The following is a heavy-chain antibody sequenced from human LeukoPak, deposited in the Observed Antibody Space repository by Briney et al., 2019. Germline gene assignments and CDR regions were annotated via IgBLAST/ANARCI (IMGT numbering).Heavy chain of an antibody. J-gene: IGHJ6*02. CDR3: ASRGPYCSGGSCYSGMDV. CDR1: GGTFSSYA. D-gene: IGHD2-15*01. CDR2: IIPIFGTA. V-gene: IGHV1-69*13. Sequence: SVEVSCKASGGTFSSYAISWVRQAPGQGLEWMGGIIPIFGTANYAQKFQGRVTITADESTSTAYMELSSLRSEDTAVYYCASRGPYCSGGSCYSGMDVWGQGTTVTVSS.